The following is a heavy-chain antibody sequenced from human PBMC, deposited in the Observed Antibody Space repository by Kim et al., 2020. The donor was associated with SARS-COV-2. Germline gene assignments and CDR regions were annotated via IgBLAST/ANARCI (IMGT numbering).Heavy chain of an antibody. V-gene: IGHV3-7*01. CDR3: ARDSPVYSSSWYVD. CDR1: GFTFNSYW. J-gene: IGHJ1*01. Sequence: GGSLRLSCAASGFTFNSYWMSWVRQAPGKGLEWVANIKQDGSVKHYVDSVKGRFTISRDNAKNSLYLQMNSLRAEDTALYYCARDSPVYSSSWYVDWGQG. CDR2: IKQDGSVK. D-gene: IGHD6-13*01.